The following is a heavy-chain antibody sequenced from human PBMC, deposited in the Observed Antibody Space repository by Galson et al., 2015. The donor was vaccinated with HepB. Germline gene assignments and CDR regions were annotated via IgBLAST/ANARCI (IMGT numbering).Heavy chain of an antibody. CDR3: ARDRIGCGSTSCYIDK. Sequence: SVKVSCKASGYILTGYYVNWVRQAPGQGLEWMGRINPYNGGADYAQKFQGRVTMTRDTSISTAYMELSSLTSEDTAVHYCARDRIGCGSTSCYIDKWGQGTLVTVSS. D-gene: IGHD2-2*01. CDR1: GYILTGYY. V-gene: IGHV1-2*06. CDR2: INPYNGGA. J-gene: IGHJ4*02.